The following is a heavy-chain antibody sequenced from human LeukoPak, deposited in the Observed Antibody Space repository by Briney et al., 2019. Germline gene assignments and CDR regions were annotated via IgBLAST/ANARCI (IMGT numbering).Heavy chain of an antibody. D-gene: IGHD1-26*01. CDR3: ARGRSGSYRKDYYYGMDV. V-gene: IGHV4-34*01. CDR2: INHSGST. CDR1: GGSFSGYY. Sequence: SETLSLTCAVYGGSFSGYYWSWIRQPPGKGLEWIEEINHSGSTNYNPSPKSRVTISVDPSNTPFSLKLSSVTAADTAVYYCARGRSGSYRKDYYYGMDVWGQGTTVTVSS. J-gene: IGHJ6*02.